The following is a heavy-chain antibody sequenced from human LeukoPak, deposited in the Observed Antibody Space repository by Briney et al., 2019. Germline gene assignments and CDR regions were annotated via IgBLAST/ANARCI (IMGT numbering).Heavy chain of an antibody. CDR1: GGSFSGYY. J-gene: IGHJ4*02. V-gene: IGHV4-34*01. D-gene: IGHD6-19*01. CDR3: ARGIAVADY. CDR2: INHSGST. Sequence: SETLSLTCAVYGGSFSGYYWSWIRQPPGKGLEWIGEINHSGSTNYNPSLKSRVTISVDTSKNQFSLKLSSVTAADTAVYYCARGIAVADYWGQGTLVTVSS.